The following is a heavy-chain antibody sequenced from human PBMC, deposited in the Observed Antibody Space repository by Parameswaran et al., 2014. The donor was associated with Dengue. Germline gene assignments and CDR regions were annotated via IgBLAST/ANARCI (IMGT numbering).Heavy chain of an antibody. CDR3: ARCGYSYAVDY. J-gene: IGHJ4*02. CDR2: ISSSSSYI. Sequence: VRQAPGKGLEWVSSISSSSSYIYCADSVKGRFTISRDNAKNSLYLQMNSLRAEDTAVYYCARCGYSYAVDYWGQGTLVTVSS. D-gene: IGHD5-18*01. V-gene: IGHV3-21*01.